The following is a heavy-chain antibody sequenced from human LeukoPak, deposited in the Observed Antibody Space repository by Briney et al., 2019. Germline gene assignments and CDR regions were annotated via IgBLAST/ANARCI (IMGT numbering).Heavy chain of an antibody. CDR1: GFTFSSYG. CDR3: ARVTTEQYFALDFDY. CDR2: IRYDGSNK. V-gene: IGHV3-30*02. D-gene: IGHD3-9*01. Sequence: GGSLRLSCAASGFTFSSYGMHWVRQAPGKGLEWVAFIRYDGSNKYYADSVKGRFTISRDNAKNSLYLQMNSLRAEDTAVYYCARVTTEQYFALDFDYWGQGTLVTVSS. J-gene: IGHJ4*02.